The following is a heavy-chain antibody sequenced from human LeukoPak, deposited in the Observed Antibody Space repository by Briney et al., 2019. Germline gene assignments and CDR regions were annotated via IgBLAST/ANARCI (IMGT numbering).Heavy chain of an antibody. J-gene: IGHJ4*02. Sequence: GGSLRLSCAASGFTFSSYAMSWVCQAPGRGLEWVSAISGSGGSTYYADSVKGRFTISRDNSKNTLYLQMNSLRAEDTAVYYCAKDGVRFLEWSNIDYWGQGTLVTVSS. V-gene: IGHV3-23*01. CDR1: GFTFSSYA. D-gene: IGHD3-3*01. CDR2: ISGSGGST. CDR3: AKDGVRFLEWSNIDY.